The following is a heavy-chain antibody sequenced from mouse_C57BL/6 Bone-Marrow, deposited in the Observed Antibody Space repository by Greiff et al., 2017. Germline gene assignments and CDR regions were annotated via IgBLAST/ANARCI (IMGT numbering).Heavy chain of an antibody. V-gene: IGHV1-81*01. Sequence: QVQLQQSGAELARPGASVKLSCKASGYTFTSYGISWVKQRPGQGLEWIGEIYPRSGNTYYNEKFKGKATLTADKSSSTAYMELRSLTSEDSAVYFCARHYSNYGAYGGQGTLVTVSA. D-gene: IGHD2-5*01. CDR2: IYPRSGNT. CDR3: ARHYSNYGAY. CDR1: GYTFTSYG. J-gene: IGHJ3*01.